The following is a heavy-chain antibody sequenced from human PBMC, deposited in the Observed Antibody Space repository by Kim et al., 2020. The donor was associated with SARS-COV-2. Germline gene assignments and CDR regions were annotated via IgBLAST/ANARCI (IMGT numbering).Heavy chain of an antibody. CDR1: GGTFSSYA. V-gene: IGHV1-69*13. CDR2: IIPIFGTA. J-gene: IGHJ6*02. Sequence: SVKVSCKASGGTFSSYAISWVRQAPGQGLEWMGGIIPIFGTANYAQKFQGRVTITADESTSTAYMELSSLRSEDTAVYYCARAHSGYCSSTSCYTYYYYYGMDVWGQGTTVTVSS. D-gene: IGHD2-2*02. CDR3: ARAHSGYCSSTSCYTYYYYYGMDV.